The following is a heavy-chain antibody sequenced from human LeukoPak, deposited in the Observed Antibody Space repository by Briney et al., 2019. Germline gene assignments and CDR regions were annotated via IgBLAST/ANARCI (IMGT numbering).Heavy chain of an antibody. D-gene: IGHD2-21*02. CDR2: INWNGGST. CDR1: GFTFDDYG. CDR3: ARETIVAVTEYAFDI. Sequence: GGSLRLSCAASGFTFDDYGMSWVRQAPGKGLEWVSGINWNGGSTGYADSVKGRFTISRDNAKNSLYLQMNSLRAEDTALYYCARETIVAVTEYAFDIWGQGTMVTVSS. J-gene: IGHJ3*02. V-gene: IGHV3-20*04.